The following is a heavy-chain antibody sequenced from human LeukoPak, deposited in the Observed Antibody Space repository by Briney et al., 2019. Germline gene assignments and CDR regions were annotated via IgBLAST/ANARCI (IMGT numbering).Heavy chain of an antibody. CDR1: GGSISSGGYY. CDR3: ARAYSSSWSLYYYYYYMDV. Sequence: SQTLSLTCTVSGGSISSGGYYWSWIRQHPGQGLEWIGYIYYSGSTYYNPSLKSRVTISVDTSKNQFSLKLSSVTAADTAVYYCARAYSSSWSLYYYYYYMDVWGKGTTVTVSS. CDR2: IYYSGST. V-gene: IGHV4-31*03. J-gene: IGHJ6*03. D-gene: IGHD6-13*01.